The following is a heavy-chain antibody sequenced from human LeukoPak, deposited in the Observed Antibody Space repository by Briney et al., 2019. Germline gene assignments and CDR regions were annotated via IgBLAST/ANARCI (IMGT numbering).Heavy chain of an antibody. J-gene: IGHJ4*02. V-gene: IGHV1-18*01. CDR3: ARAINYDYVWGSYRQSPSEY. Sequence: ASVKVSYRASGYTFTIYGISWVRQAPRQGREGMGWISSYDGNTNYAQKLQGRVTMTTDTSTSTAYMELRSLRSDDTAVYYCARAINYDYVWGSYRQSPSEYWGQGTLVTVSS. D-gene: IGHD3-16*02. CDR2: ISSYDGNT. CDR1: GYTFTIYG.